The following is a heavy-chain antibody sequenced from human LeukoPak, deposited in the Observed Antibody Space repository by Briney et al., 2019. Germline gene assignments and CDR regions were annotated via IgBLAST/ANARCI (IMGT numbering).Heavy chain of an antibody. V-gene: IGHV4-34*01. D-gene: IGHD5-12*01. CDR1: GGSFSGYY. J-gene: IGHJ6*04. CDR3: ARLRGYDYGMDV. Sequence: SETLSLTCAVYGGSFSGYYWSWIRQPPGKGLEWIGEINHSGSTNYNPSLMSRLTISVDTSKNQFSLKLTSVTAADTAVYYCARLRGYDYGMDVWGNGTTVTVSS. CDR2: INHSGST.